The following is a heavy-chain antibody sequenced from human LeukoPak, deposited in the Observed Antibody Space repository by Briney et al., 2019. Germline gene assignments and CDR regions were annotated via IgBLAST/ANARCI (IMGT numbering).Heavy chain of an antibody. Sequence: PGGSLRLSCAASGFTFSTFGMSWVRQAPGKGLEWLSGISGSGGSTYYADSVKGRFTISRDNSKNTLYLQMNSLRAEDTAVYYCARGGSYLSAFDIWGQGTMVTVSS. V-gene: IGHV3-23*01. CDR3: ARGGSYLSAFDI. CDR2: ISGSGGST. CDR1: GFTFSTFG. D-gene: IGHD1-26*01. J-gene: IGHJ3*02.